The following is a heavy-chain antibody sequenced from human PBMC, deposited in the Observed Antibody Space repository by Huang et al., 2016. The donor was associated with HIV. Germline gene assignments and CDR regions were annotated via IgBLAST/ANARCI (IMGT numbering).Heavy chain of an antibody. Sequence: QVQLQESGPGLVKPSETLSLTCTVSGGSISTHYWSWIRQPPGKGLEWIGSIEYRGSTNSGPSLKRRVTILLDTSKNQFSLRVNSVTAADTAMYYCARDHHDFWRGYRRMYFFDHWGQGTLVTVSS. D-gene: IGHD3-3*01. CDR2: IEYRGST. CDR1: GGSISTHY. CDR3: ARDHHDFWRGYRRMYFFDH. V-gene: IGHV4-59*11. J-gene: IGHJ4*02.